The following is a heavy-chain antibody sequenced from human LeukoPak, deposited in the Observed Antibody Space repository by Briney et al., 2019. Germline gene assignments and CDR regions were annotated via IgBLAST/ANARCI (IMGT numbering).Heavy chain of an antibody. CDR1: GYTFTGYY. Sequence: ASVKVSCKASGYTFTGYYMHWVRQAPGQGLEWMGWINPNSGGTNYAQKFQGRVTMTRDTSISTAYMELSRLRSDDTAVYYCASSIAAAGDRRSLTYMDVWGKGTTVTVSS. J-gene: IGHJ6*03. V-gene: IGHV1-2*02. CDR3: ASSIAAAGDRRSLTYMDV. CDR2: INPNSGGT. D-gene: IGHD6-13*01.